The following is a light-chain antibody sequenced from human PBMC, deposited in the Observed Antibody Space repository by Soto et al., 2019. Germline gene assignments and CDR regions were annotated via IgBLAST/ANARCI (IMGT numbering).Light chain of an antibody. V-gene: IGKV3-20*01. Sequence: EIVLTQSPDTLSLSPGERATLSCRASQSVSTNSLAWYQQKPGQAPRPLIYAASSRATGTPDRFSGSGSGTEFTLIISRLEPEDFAVYYCQQYGSSVRTFGGGTKVEIK. CDR2: AAS. CDR3: QQYGSSVRT. CDR1: QSVSTNS. J-gene: IGKJ4*01.